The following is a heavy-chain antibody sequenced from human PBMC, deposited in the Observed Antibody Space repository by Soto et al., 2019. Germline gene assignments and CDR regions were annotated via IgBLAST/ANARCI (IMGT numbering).Heavy chain of an antibody. J-gene: IGHJ4*02. D-gene: IGHD3-10*01. V-gene: IGHV1-69*02. Sequence: QVQLVQSGAEVKKPGSSVRVSCKASGDTFTFYSINWVRQAPGLGLEWMGRINPILSMSNYAQRFQGRVTKTATKSTSTAYMELSRLRSEDTAMYYCASSYGSGYRAFDYWGQGALVTVSS. CDR3: ASSYGSGYRAFDY. CDR1: GDTFTFYS. CDR2: INPILSMS.